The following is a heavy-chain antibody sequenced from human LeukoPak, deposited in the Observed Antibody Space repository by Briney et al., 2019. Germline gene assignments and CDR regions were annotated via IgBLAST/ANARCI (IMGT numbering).Heavy chain of an antibody. CDR3: ARAFELGRAARPYYYYMDV. CDR1: GGTFSSYA. V-gene: IGHV1-69*05. CDR2: IIPIFGTA. D-gene: IGHD6-6*01. Sequence: SVKVSCKASGGTFSSYAISWVRQAPGQGLEWMGGIIPIFGTANYAQKFQGRVTITTDESTSTAYMELSSLRSEDTAVYYCARAFELGRAARPYYYYMDVWGKGTTVTVSS. J-gene: IGHJ6*03.